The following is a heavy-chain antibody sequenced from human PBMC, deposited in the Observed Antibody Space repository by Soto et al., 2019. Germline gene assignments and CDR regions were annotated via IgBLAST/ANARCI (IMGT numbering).Heavy chain of an antibody. J-gene: IGHJ3*02. Sequence: SVKVSCKASGDTLSSYAISWVRQAPGQGLEWMGGIIPTFGTANYAQKFQGRVTITADKSTSTAYMELSSLRSEDTAVYYCARLWFGDHVAAFDIWGQGTMVTVSS. CDR2: IIPTFGTA. V-gene: IGHV1-69*06. CDR1: GDTLSSYA. CDR3: ARLWFGDHVAAFDI. D-gene: IGHD3-10*01.